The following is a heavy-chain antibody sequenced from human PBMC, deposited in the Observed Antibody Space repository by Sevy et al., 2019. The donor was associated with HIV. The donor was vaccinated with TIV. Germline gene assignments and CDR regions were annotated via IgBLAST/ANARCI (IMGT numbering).Heavy chain of an antibody. CDR3: ARRAYSSGWYGGEYYYGMDV. CDR1: GYTFTSYA. J-gene: IGHJ6*02. V-gene: IGHV7-4-1*02. CDR2: INTNTGNP. Sequence: ASVKVSCKASGYTFTSYAMNWVRQAPGQGLEWMGWINTNTGNPTYAQGFTGRFVFSLDTSVSTAYLQISSLKAEDTAVYYCARRAYSSGWYGGEYYYGMDVWGQGTMATASS. D-gene: IGHD6-19*01.